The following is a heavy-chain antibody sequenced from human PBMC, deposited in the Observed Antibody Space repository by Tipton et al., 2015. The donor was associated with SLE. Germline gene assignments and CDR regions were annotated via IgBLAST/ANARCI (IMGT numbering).Heavy chain of an antibody. Sequence: QLVQSGPEVKKPGASVKVSCKASGHTFTSYYIHWVRQAPGQGLEWMGIINPGGDSTNYAQKFQGRVTMTTDTSTSTAYMELRSLRSDDTAVYYCARGTGDIAYWGQGTLVTVSS. CDR3: ARGTGDIAY. J-gene: IGHJ4*02. CDR2: INPGGDST. V-gene: IGHV1-46*01. D-gene: IGHD7-27*01. CDR1: GHTFTSYY.